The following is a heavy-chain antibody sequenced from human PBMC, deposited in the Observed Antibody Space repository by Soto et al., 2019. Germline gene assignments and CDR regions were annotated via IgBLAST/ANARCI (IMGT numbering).Heavy chain of an antibody. J-gene: IGHJ5*02. CDR1: GGTFSSYA. V-gene: IGHV1-69*13. CDR2: IIPIFGTA. CDR3: ASRTYTGSYYEGNWFDP. D-gene: IGHD1-26*01. Sequence: SVKVSCKASGGTFSSYAISWVRQAPGQGREWMGGIIPIFGTANYAQTFQGRVTINADESTSTAYMELRSLRSEDTAVYYCASRTYTGSYYEGNWFDPWGQGTLVTVSS.